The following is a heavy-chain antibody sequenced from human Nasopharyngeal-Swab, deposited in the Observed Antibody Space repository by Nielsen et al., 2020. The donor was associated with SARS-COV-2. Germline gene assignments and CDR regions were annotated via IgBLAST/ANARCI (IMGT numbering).Heavy chain of an antibody. CDR2: ISYDGSNK. CDR1: GFTFSSYG. D-gene: IGHD2-21*02. Sequence: GESLKISCAASGFTFSSYGMHWVRQAPGKGLEWVAVISYDGSNKYYADSVEGRFTISRDNSKNTLYLQMNSLRAEDTAVYYCARGHNTYCGGDCYSLAPDYWGQGTLVTVSS. V-gene: IGHV3-30*03. J-gene: IGHJ4*02. CDR3: ARGHNTYCGGDCYSLAPDY.